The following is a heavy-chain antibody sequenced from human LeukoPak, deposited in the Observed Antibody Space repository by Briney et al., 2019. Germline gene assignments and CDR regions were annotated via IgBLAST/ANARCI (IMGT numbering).Heavy chain of an antibody. CDR2: ISYDGSNK. Sequence: PGGSLRLSCAASGFTFSSYAMHWVRQAPGKGLEWVAVISYDGSNKYYADSVKGRFTISRDNSKNTLYLQMNSLRAEDTAVYYCATKNIVVVPAVGSPVDYWGQGTLVTVSS. CDR1: GFTFSSYA. J-gene: IGHJ4*02. V-gene: IGHV3-30*04. D-gene: IGHD2-2*01. CDR3: ATKNIVVVPAVGSPVDY.